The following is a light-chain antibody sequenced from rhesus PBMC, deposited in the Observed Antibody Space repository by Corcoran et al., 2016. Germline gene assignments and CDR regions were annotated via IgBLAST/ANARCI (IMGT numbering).Light chain of an antibody. CDR3: QSGSGVS. Sequence: DIQMTQSPSSLSASVGDRVTVTCQASQGISNNLAWYQQKPGKVPRLLIYAAAKLQGGVPSRFSGGRSGTDFTLPISSLLPEYYATYSCQSGSGVSFGQGTKVEIK. J-gene: IGKJ2*01. CDR1: QGISNN. V-gene: IGKV1S17*01. CDR2: AAA.